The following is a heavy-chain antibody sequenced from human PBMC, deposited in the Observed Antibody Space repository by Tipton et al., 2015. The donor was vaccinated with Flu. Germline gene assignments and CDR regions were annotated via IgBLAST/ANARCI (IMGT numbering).Heavy chain of an antibody. J-gene: IGHJ5*02. CDR2: ISHSGST. CDR1: GYSMSTGYY. D-gene: IGHD5-24*01. Sequence: TLSLTCAVSGYSMSTGYYWGWIRQPPGKGLEWIGSISHSGSTYYKPSLKSRVTISRRTSKNQFSLNLSSVTAADTAVYFCARGLGERWLQWAWGQGTLVTVSA. CDR3: ARGLGERWLQWA. V-gene: IGHV4-38-2*01.